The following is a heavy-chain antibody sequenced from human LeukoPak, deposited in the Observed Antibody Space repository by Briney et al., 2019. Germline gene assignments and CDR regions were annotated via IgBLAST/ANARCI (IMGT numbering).Heavy chain of an antibody. CDR3: ARAASSDYYYYTDV. Sequence: GASVKVSCKASGYTFTSYGISWVRQAPGQGLEWMGWMNPNSGNTGYAQKFQGRVTITRNTSISTAYMELSSLRSEDTAVYYCARAASSDYYYYTDVWGKGTTVTVSS. D-gene: IGHD3-22*01. J-gene: IGHJ6*03. V-gene: IGHV1-8*03. CDR2: MNPNSGNT. CDR1: GYTFTSYG.